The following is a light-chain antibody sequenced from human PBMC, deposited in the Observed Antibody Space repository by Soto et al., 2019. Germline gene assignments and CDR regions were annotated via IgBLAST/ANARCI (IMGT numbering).Light chain of an antibody. CDR1: QSVSNSY. CDR3: QQYGSSRT. CDR2: GAS. V-gene: IGKV3-20*01. J-gene: IGKJ1*01. Sequence: EIVLTQSPGTLSLSPGERATLSCRASQSVSNSYLAWYQQRPGQAPRLLIYGASSRATGIPDRFSGSGSGTDFTLTISRLEPEHFAVYYCQQYGSSRTFGQGTKVEIK.